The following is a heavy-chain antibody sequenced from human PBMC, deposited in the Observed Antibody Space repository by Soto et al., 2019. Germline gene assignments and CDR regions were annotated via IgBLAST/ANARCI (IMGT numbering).Heavy chain of an antibody. CDR3: ARDRWTARANWFDP. CDR1: GGSIDDYY. D-gene: IGHD3-16*02. J-gene: IGHJ5*02. Sequence: SETLSLTCTVFGGSIDDYYWSWIRQSPGKGLEWIGHISDRGTTDYNPSLKSRVTISVDRSKKQFSLKVTSVTAADAAVYYCARDRWTARANWFDPWGQGTLVTVSS. V-gene: IGHV4-59*01. CDR2: ISDRGTT.